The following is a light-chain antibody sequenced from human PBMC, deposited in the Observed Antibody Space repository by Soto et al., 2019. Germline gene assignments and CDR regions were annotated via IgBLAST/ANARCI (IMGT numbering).Light chain of an antibody. CDR3: YSYAGSSQWI. J-gene: IGLJ1*01. Sequence: QSALTQPASVSGSPGQSITISCTGTRSDIGGCDLVSWYQQPPGKAPKLIISDVTNRPSGISNRFSGSKSGNTASLTISGLQSDDEADYYCYSYAGSSQWIFGSGTKVTVL. CDR1: RSDIGGCDL. V-gene: IGLV2-23*02. CDR2: DVT.